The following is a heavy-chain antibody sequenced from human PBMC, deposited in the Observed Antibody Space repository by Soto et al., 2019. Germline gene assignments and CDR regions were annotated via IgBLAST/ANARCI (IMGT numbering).Heavy chain of an antibody. J-gene: IGHJ6*02. CDR1: GCTFSSYA. Sequence: GASVQVSCTASGCTFSSYAISWVRQAPGQGLEWMGGIITIFGTANYAQKFQGRVTITADESTSTAYMELSSLRSEDTAVYYCARDWYYYDSSGSPLYYYYGMDVWGHGTTVTVS. D-gene: IGHD3-22*01. CDR3: ARDWYYYDSSGSPLYYYYGMDV. V-gene: IGHV1-69*13. CDR2: IITIFGTA.